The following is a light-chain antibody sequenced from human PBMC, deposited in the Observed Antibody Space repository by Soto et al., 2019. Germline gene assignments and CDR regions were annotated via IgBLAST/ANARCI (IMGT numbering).Light chain of an antibody. CDR1: TTDVDGYDY. CDR3: SSYTSSAHFDV. Sequence: QSVRPQPASGSGAPGQASTLSCPGVTTDVDGYDYVSWYQQHPGQAPQLLIYDVNSRPSGISYRFSGSKSGDTASLTISGLQADDDADYYCSSYTSSAHFDVFGAGTKVTVL. V-gene: IGLV2-14*03. CDR2: DVN. J-gene: IGLJ1*01.